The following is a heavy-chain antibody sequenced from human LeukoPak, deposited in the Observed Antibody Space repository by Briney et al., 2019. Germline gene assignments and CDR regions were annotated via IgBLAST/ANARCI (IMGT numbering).Heavy chain of an antibody. CDR1: GFTFSSYG. Sequence: GGSLRLSCAASGFTFSSYGMHWVRQAPSKGLEWVAVISYDGSNKYYADSVKGRFTISRDNSKNTLYLQMNSLRAEDTAVYYCAKYLFGAFDIWGQGTMVTVSS. V-gene: IGHV3-30*18. J-gene: IGHJ3*02. CDR2: ISYDGSNK. D-gene: IGHD3-10*01. CDR3: AKYLFGAFDI.